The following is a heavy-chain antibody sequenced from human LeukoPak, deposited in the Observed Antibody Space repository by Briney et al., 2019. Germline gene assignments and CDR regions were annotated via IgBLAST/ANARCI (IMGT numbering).Heavy chain of an antibody. J-gene: IGHJ4*02. Sequence: GESLKISCKGSGYSFTNYWIAWVRQMPGKGLEWMGIIYPADSDTRYSPSFQGQVTISADKSISTAYLQWSSLKASDTAMYYCARLRAYYGSGSQFDYWGQGTLVTVSS. CDR1: GYSFTNYW. V-gene: IGHV5-51*01. D-gene: IGHD3-10*01. CDR2: IYPADSDT. CDR3: ARLRAYYGSGSQFDY.